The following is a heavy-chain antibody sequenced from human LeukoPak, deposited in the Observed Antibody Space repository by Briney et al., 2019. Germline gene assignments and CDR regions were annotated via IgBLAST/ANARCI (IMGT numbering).Heavy chain of an antibody. CDR3: AKTFRDIVVVPAAMGPFDP. CDR2: ISGSGGST. Sequence: GGSLRLSCAASGFTFSSYAMSWVRQAPGKGLEWVSAISGSGGSTYYADSVKGRLTISRDNSKNTLYLQMNSLRAEDTAVYYCAKTFRDIVVVPAAMGPFDPWGQGTLVTVSS. CDR1: GFTFSSYA. V-gene: IGHV3-23*01. J-gene: IGHJ5*02. D-gene: IGHD2-2*01.